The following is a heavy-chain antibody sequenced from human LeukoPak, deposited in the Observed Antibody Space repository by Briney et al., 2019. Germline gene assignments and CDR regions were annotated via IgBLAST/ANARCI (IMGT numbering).Heavy chain of an antibody. CDR2: IQYDGSNK. D-gene: IGHD3-10*01. V-gene: IGHV3-30*02. CDR1: GFTFSSFG. CDR3: AKDYYGLASVYYYMDV. Sequence: GGSLGLSCAASGFTFSSFGMDWVRQAPGKGLEGVSFIQYDGSNKYYADSVKGRFTISRDTSENTLYLQMSSLRIEDTGVYFCAKDYYGLASVYYYMDVWGKGTTVTVSS. J-gene: IGHJ6*03.